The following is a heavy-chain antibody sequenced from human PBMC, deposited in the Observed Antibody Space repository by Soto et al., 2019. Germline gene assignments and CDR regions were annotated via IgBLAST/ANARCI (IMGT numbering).Heavy chain of an antibody. CDR3: AKDRLAGGFDY. D-gene: IGHD3-16*01. CDR2: VSATAGTT. V-gene: IGHV3-23*01. CDR1: GFSLSNYG. J-gene: IGHJ4*02. Sequence: GGSLRLSCAASGFSLSNYGIHWVRQAPGKGLEWVSLVSATAGTTYYTDSVKGRFTTSRDNSRNTVYLQMNSLRADDTAVYYCAKDRLAGGFDYWGQGTLVTVSS.